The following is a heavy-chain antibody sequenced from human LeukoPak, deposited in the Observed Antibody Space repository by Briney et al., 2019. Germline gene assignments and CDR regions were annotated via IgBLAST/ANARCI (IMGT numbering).Heavy chain of an antibody. D-gene: IGHD5-24*01. J-gene: IGHJ3*02. CDR2: ISSSGSTI. CDR1: GFTFSDYY. V-gene: IGHV3-11*01. CDR3: ASSAPKRWLQYSGAFDI. Sequence: GGSLRLSCEASGFTFSDYYMSWIRQAPGKGLEWVSYISSSGSTIYYADSVKGRFTISRDNAKNSLYLQMNSLRAEDTAVYYCASSAPKRWLQYSGAFDIWGQGTMVTVSS.